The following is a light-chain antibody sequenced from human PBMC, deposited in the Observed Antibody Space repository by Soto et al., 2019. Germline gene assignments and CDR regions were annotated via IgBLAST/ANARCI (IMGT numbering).Light chain of an antibody. V-gene: IGKV1-5*01. CDR3: QQYSDSSGA. J-gene: IGKJ1*01. CDR2: DAS. CDR1: QSISTW. Sequence: DIQMTQSPSSLSASVGDRVTITCRASQSISTWLAWYQQKPGKAPKLLIFDASTLESGVPSRFSGSGSGTDFTLTISSLQPDDFATYYCQQYSDSSGAFGQGTRWIS.